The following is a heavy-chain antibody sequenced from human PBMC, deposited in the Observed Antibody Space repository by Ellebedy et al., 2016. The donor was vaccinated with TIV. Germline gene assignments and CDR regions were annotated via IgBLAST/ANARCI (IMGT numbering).Heavy chain of an antibody. J-gene: IGHJ4*02. V-gene: IGHV3-33*01. D-gene: IGHD4-17*01. Sequence: AGSLRLSXAASGFTFSSYGMHWVRQAPGKGLEWVAVIWYDGTNKYYADSVKGRFTISRDNSKNTLYLQMNSLRAEDTAVYYCTRDNGDYFGEYFDYWGQGTLVTVSS. CDR3: TRDNGDYFGEYFDY. CDR2: IWYDGTNK. CDR1: GFTFSSYG.